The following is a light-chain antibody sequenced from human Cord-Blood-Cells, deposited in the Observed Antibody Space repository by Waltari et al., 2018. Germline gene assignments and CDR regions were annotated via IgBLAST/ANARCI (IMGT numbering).Light chain of an antibody. CDR2: KDS. Sequence: SYELTQPPSVSVSLGQMARITCSGEALPKQYASSYQQKPGQPPVLVIYKDSERPSGIPERFSGSSSGTTVTLTISGVQAEDEADYYCQSADSSGTYPVFGGGTKLTVL. J-gene: IGLJ3*02. CDR3: QSADSSGTYPV. V-gene: IGLV3-25*03. CDR1: ALPKQY.